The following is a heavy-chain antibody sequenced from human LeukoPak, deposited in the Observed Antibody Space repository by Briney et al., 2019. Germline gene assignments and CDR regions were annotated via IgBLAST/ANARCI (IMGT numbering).Heavy chain of an antibody. D-gene: IGHD5-18*01. CDR2: IYYSGST. Sequence: SETLSLTCTVSGGSFSSGDYYWSWIPQPPGKGLEWIVYIYYSGSTYYNPSLESRVTLSVDTSKNQFSLKLTSVTAADTAVYYCARVDTSNGFDIWGQGTMVTVSS. CDR3: ARVDTSNGFDI. J-gene: IGHJ3*02. V-gene: IGHV4-30-4*08. CDR1: GGSFSSGDYY.